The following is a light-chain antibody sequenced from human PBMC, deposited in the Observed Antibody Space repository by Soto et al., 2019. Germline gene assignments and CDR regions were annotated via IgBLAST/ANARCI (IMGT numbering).Light chain of an antibody. CDR3: QQYGNSRWS. CDR1: QSVNSM. CDR2: GTS. J-gene: IGKJ1*01. V-gene: IGKV3-20*01. Sequence: EIVMTQSPATLSVSPGERATLSCRASQSVNSMLAWYQQKPGQAPRLLIYGTSSRATGIPDRFSGSGSGTDFSLTISRLEPEDFAVYYCQQYGNSRWSLGQGTKV.